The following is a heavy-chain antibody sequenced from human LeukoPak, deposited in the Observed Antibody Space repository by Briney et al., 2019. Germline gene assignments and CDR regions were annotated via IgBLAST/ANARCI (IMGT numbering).Heavy chain of an antibody. CDR1: GFTFSSYG. J-gene: IGHJ6*03. V-gene: IGHV3-30*02. D-gene: IGHD3-16*01. CDR3: AKVLYGHHYYYYYMDV. CDR2: IRYDGSNK. Sequence: PGGSLRLSCAASGFTFSSYGMHWVRQAPGKGLEWVAFIRYDGSNKYYADSVKGRFTISRDNSKNTLYLQMNSLRAEDTAVYYCAKVLYGHHYYYYYMDVWGKGTTVTVSS.